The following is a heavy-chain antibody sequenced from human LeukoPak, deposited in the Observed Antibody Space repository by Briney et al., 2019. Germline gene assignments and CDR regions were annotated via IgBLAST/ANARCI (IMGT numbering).Heavy chain of an antibody. CDR3: ARRTLAVAGYFDY. V-gene: IGHV4-59*01. D-gene: IGHD6-19*01. CDR1: GGSISSYY. J-gene: IGHJ4*02. CDR2: IYYSGST. Sequence: SETLSLTCTVSGGSISSYYWSWIRQPPGKGLGWIGYIYYSGSTNYNPSLKSRVTISVDTSKKQFSLKLSSVTAADTAVYYCARRTLAVAGYFDYWGQGTLVTVSS.